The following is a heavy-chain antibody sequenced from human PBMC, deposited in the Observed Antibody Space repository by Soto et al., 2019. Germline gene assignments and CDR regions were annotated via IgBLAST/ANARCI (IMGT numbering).Heavy chain of an antibody. J-gene: IGHJ4*02. CDR1: GGSISSGGYS. V-gene: IGHV4-30-2*01. D-gene: IGHD3-3*01. Sequence: SETLSLTCAVSGGSISSGGYSWSWIRQPPGKGLEWIGYIYHSGSTYYNPSLQSRVTISVDTSKNQFSLKLSSVTAADTAVYYCARGPFTIFGVAPAYDYWGQGTLVTVSS. CDR2: IYHSGST. CDR3: ARGPFTIFGVAPAYDY.